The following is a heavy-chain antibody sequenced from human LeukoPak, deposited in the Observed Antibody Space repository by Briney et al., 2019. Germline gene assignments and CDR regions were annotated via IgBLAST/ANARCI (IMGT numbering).Heavy chain of an antibody. V-gene: IGHV3-33*06. CDR1: GFTFSSYG. D-gene: IGHD4-17*01. CDR3: AKSQTRMTTVTPHDY. J-gene: IGHJ4*02. Sequence: GRSLRLSCAASGFTFSSYGMHWGRQAPGKGLEWVAVIWYDGSNKYYADSVKGRFTISRDNSKNTLYLQMNSLRAEDTAVYYCAKSQTRMTTVTPHDYWGQGTLVTVSS. CDR2: IWYDGSNK.